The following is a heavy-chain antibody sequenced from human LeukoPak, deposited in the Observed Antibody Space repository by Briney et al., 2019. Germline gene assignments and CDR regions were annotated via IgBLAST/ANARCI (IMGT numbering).Heavy chain of an antibody. D-gene: IGHD2-8*02. V-gene: IGHV1-2*02. Sequence: WASVKVSCKASGYTFTGYYMHWVRQAPGQGLEWMGWINPNSGGTNYAQKFQGRVTMTRDTSISTAYMELSRLTSDDAAVYYCARGHAGGNYRYYYMGVWGKGTTVTVSS. J-gene: IGHJ6*03. CDR1: GYTFTGYY. CDR3: ARGHAGGNYRYYYMGV. CDR2: INPNSGGT.